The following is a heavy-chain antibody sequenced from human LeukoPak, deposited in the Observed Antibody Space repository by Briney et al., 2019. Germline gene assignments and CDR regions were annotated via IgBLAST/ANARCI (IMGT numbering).Heavy chain of an antibody. CDR3: ARGLKALDGYFDDAFDI. V-gene: IGHV1-69*05. J-gene: IGHJ3*02. Sequence: GSSAKVSCKASGGTFSSYAISWVRQAPGQGLEWMGGIIPIFGTANYAQKFQGRVTITTDESTTTAYMELSSLRSEDTAVYYCARGLKALDGYFDDAFDIWGQGTMVTVSS. CDR1: GGTFSSYA. D-gene: IGHD5-24*01. CDR2: IIPIFGTA.